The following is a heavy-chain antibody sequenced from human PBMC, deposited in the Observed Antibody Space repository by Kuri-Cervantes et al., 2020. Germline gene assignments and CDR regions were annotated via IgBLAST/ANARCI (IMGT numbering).Heavy chain of an antibody. CDR1: GFTFRSYS. CDR2: ISSSSSYI. V-gene: IGHV3-21*01. CDR3: ARGGKYQLLYVPYYYYYGMDV. Sequence: LSLTCAASGFTFRSYSMNWVRQAPGRGLEWVSSISSSSSYIYYADSVKGRFTISRDNAKNSLYLQMNSLRAEDTAVYYCARGGKYQLLYVPYYYYYGMDVWGQRTTVTVSS. D-gene: IGHD2-2*02. J-gene: IGHJ6*02.